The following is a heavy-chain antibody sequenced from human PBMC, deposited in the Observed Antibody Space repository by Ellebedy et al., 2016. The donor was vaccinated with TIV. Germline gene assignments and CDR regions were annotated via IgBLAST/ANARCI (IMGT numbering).Heavy chain of an antibody. V-gene: IGHV3-7*01. CDR1: GFTFSSYW. CDR3: KSQLVAGVDY. CDR2: IRQDGGDI. J-gene: IGHJ4*02. D-gene: IGHD6-6*01. Sequence: GGSLRLXXAASGFTFSSYWMGWVRQAPGKGLEWVANIRQDGGDIYYVDSVKGRFTVSRDNAKNSVFLQMNSLRAEDTAVYYCKSQLVAGVDYWGQGTLVTVSS.